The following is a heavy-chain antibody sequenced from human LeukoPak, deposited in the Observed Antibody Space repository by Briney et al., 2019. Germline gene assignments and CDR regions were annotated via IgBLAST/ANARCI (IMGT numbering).Heavy chain of an antibody. V-gene: IGHV1-46*01. J-gene: IGHJ4*02. CDR3: ARVVSDSGYEFDY. CDR1: GYTFTSYY. Sequence: ASVNVSCKASGYTFTSYYIHWVRQAPGQGLEWLGIINPSGGSTSYAQKFQGRVTMTRDTSTSTVYMELSSLRSEDTAVYYCARVVSDSGYEFDYWGQGTLVTVSS. D-gene: IGHD5-12*01. CDR2: INPSGGST.